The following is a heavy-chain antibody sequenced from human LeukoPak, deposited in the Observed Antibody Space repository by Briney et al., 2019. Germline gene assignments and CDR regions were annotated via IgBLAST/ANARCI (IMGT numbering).Heavy chain of an antibody. CDR3: ARVRKMAFDY. Sequence: KSSQTLSLTCTVSGGSISSGGYYWSWVRQHAGKGLEWIGYSYNNGSTYYKPSLRSRVTISVDTSKNQLSLKVRSVPAADTAVYYCARVRKMAFDYWGQGTQVTVSS. CDR1: GGSISSGGYY. CDR2: SYNNGST. V-gene: IGHV4-31*03. J-gene: IGHJ4*02.